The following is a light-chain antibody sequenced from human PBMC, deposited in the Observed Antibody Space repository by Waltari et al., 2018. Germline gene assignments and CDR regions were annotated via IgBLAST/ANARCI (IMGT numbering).Light chain of an antibody. CDR1: QSIGTS. Sequence: EIVLTQSPDFQSVTPKDKVTIHCRASQSIGTSVHWYQQKPDQSPQLIIKYASQSISGVPSRFSGSGFGTDFTLSINSLEPEDAAVYYCHQSNGLPRTFGQGTKVEIK. CDR2: YAS. V-gene: IGKV6D-21*02. J-gene: IGKJ1*01. CDR3: HQSNGLPRT.